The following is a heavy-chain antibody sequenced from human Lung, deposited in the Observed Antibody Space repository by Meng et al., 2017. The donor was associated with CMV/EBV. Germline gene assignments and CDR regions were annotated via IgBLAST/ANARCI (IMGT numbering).Heavy chain of an antibody. D-gene: IGHD3-10*01. V-gene: IGHV4-4*02. CDR2: IPHRGSS. Sequence: QVPLRESGPSLVKPSETLSLTCAVSGDSITNHNWWAWVRQPPGKGLEWIGEIPHRGSSAYNPSLKSRVSMSIDKSKNQFSLKLTSVTAADTAVYHCLRRSGGSVWGQGTLVTVSS. J-gene: IGHJ1*01. CDR3: LRRSGGSV. CDR1: GDSITNHNW.